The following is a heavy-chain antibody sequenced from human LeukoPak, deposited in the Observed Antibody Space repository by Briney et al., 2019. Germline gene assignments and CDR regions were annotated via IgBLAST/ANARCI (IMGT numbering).Heavy chain of an antibody. Sequence: GGSLRLSCAASGFTFNSYWMNWVRQAPGKGLEWVANIKQDGAEKYYVDSVKGRFTISRDNAKSSLYLQMNSLRAEDMALYYCAKESIAARLGFDYWGQGTLVTVSS. V-gene: IGHV3-7*03. J-gene: IGHJ4*02. CDR1: GFTFNSYW. D-gene: IGHD6-6*01. CDR3: AKESIAARLGFDY. CDR2: IKQDGAEK.